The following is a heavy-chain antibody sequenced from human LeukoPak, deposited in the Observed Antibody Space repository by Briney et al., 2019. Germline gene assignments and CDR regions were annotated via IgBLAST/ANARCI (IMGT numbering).Heavy chain of an antibody. CDR1: EFTFSRYT. CDR3: ARAGDTAMVHYFYYGMDV. V-gene: IGHV3-23*01. Sequence: GGSLRLSCAASEFTFSRYTMNWVRQAPGKGLEWVSSISGSGDATFYADSVKGRFTISRDNSKNMVYLQMNSLRAEDTAVYYCARAGDTAMVHYFYYGMDVWGQGTTVTVSS. CDR2: ISGSGDAT. D-gene: IGHD5-18*01. J-gene: IGHJ6*02.